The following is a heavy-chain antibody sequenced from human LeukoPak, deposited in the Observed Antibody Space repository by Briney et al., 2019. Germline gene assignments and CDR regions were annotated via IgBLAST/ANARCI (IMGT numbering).Heavy chain of an antibody. D-gene: IGHD2-2*01. Sequence: ASVKVSCKASGYTFTGYYMHWARQAPGQGLEWMGWINPNSGGTNYAQKFQGRVTMTRDTSISTAYMELSRLRSDDTAVYYCARSCSSTSCYDYWGQGTLVTVSS. J-gene: IGHJ4*02. CDR2: INPNSGGT. CDR1: GYTFTGYY. CDR3: ARSCSSTSCYDY. V-gene: IGHV1-2*02.